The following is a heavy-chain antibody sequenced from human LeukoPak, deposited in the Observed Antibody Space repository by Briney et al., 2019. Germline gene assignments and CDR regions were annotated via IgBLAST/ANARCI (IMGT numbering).Heavy chain of an antibody. CDR2: MSYGGSNK. J-gene: IGHJ4*02. Sequence: PGGSLRLSCAASGFTFSSYAMHWVRQAPGKGLEWVAVMSYGGSNKYYADSVKGRFTISRDNSKNTLYLQMNSLRAEDTAVYYCARAPIVGATTFDYWGQGTLVTVSS. D-gene: IGHD1-26*01. V-gene: IGHV3-30-3*01. CDR1: GFTFSSYA. CDR3: ARAPIVGATTFDY.